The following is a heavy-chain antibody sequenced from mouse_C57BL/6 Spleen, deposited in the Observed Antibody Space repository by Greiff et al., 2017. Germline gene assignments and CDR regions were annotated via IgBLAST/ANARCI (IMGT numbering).Heavy chain of an antibody. CDR3: TNSVV. J-gene: IGHJ1*03. CDR1: GYTFTDYE. CDR2: IDPETGGT. V-gene: IGHV1-15*01. D-gene: IGHD3-1*01. Sequence: QVQLKDSGAELVRPGASVTLSCKASGYTFTDYEMHWVKQTPVHSLEWIGAIDPETGGTAYNQKFKGKAILTADKSSITAYMELRSLTSEDSAVCYCTNSVVWGTGTTVTVSS.